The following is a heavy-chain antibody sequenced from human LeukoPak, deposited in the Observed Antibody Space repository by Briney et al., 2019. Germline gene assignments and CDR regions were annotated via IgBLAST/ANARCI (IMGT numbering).Heavy chain of an antibody. CDR3: ATATIIWGSYRSWLDT. CDR2: LDPEHGGR. J-gene: IGHJ5*02. Sequence: ASVKVSCKVSGKSLTRVSIHWVRQSPGKGLEWMGGLDPEHGGRLYAQTFQGRVTMTEVASTDTAYMELNRLRSEDTAVYYCATATIIWGSYRSWLDTWGQGTLVTVSS. CDR1: GKSLTRVS. D-gene: IGHD3-16*02. V-gene: IGHV1-24*01.